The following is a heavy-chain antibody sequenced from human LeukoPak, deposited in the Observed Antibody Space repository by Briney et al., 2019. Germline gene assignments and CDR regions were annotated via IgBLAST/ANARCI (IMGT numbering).Heavy chain of an antibody. V-gene: IGHV3-21*01. J-gene: IGHJ4*02. Sequence: GGSLRLSCAASGFTFSSYSMNWVRQAPGKGLEWVSSISSSSSYIYYADSVKGRFTISRDNAKNSLYLQMKSLRAEDTAVYYCARGGLGADFDYWGQGTLVTVSS. CDR2: ISSSSSYI. D-gene: IGHD3/OR15-3a*01. CDR3: ARGGLGADFDY. CDR1: GFTFSSYS.